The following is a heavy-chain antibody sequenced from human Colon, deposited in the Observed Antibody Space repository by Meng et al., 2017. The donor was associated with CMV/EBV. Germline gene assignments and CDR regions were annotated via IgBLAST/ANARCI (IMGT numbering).Heavy chain of an antibody. D-gene: IGHD3-3*01. CDR2: ISAPGAT. CDR3: ARGIWPATSSGVPQNAPRDF. V-gene: IGHV4-39*07. J-gene: IGHJ4*02. Sequence: SETLSLTCTVSGVSISHSPYYWVWVRQPPGKGLEWIGSISAPGATYKNPSLTSRVTISLDTSKNQFSLNLISVTAADTAIFYCARGIWPATSSGVPQNAPRDFWGQGLSVTVSS. CDR1: GVSISHSPYY.